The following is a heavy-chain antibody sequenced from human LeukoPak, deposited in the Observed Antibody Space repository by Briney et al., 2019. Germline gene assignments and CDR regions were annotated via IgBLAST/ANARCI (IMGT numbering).Heavy chain of an antibody. Sequence: SETLSLTCTVSGGSISSGSYYWSWIRQPAGKGLEWIGRIYTSGSTNYNPSLKSRVTISVDTSKNQFSLKLSSVTAADTAVYYCARDGPALDPWGQGTLVTVFS. CDR1: GGSISSGSYY. J-gene: IGHJ5*02. CDR3: ARDGPALDP. V-gene: IGHV4-61*02. CDR2: IYTSGST.